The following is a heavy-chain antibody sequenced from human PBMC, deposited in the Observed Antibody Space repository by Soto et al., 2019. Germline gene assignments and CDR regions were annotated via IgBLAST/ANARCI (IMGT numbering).Heavy chain of an antibody. CDR3: ARDGGRHSGGIDY. V-gene: IGHV1-69*01. CDR2: IILIFGTA. CDR1: GGTFSSYS. Sequence: QVQLVQSGAEVKKPGSSVKVSCKASGGTFSSYSINWVRQAPGQGLEWMGEIILIFGTANYAQKFQGRVTITADESTSTASMELSSLRSEDTAVYYCARDGGRHSGGIDYWGQGTLVTVSS. J-gene: IGHJ4*02. D-gene: IGHD1-26*01.